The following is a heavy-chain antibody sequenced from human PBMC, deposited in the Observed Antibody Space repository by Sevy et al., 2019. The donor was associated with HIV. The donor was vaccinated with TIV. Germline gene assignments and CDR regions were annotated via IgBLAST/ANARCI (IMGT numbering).Heavy chain of an antibody. D-gene: IGHD3-9*01. CDR1: GFTFSIYA. V-gene: IGHV3-23*01. Sequence: GGSLRLSCAASGFTFSIYAMSWVRQAPGKGLEWVSTLSVSGGSTYYADSVKGRFTISRDNSKNTLYLQMNSLRAEDRAIYFCAKDHDNNWFDPWGQGTLVTVSS. CDR2: LSVSGGST. J-gene: IGHJ5*02. CDR3: AKDHDNNWFDP.